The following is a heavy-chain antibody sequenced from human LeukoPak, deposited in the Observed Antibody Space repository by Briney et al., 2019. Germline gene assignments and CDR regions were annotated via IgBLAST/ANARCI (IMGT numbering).Heavy chain of an antibody. CDR3: ARDHRPIFGVVINAFDI. CDR1: GGSISSSSYY. CDR2: IYYSGST. J-gene: IGHJ3*02. V-gene: IGHV4-39*07. D-gene: IGHD3-3*01. Sequence: SQTLSLTCTVSGGSISSSSYYWGWIRQPPGKGLEWIGSIYYSGSTYYNPSLKSRVTISVDTSKNQFSLKLSSVTAADTAVYYCARDHRPIFGVVINAFDIWGQGTMVTVSS.